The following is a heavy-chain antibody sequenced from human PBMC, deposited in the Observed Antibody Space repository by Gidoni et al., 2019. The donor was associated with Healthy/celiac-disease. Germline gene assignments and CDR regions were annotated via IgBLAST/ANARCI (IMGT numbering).Heavy chain of an antibody. CDR1: GFTFDDYA. V-gene: IGHV3-9*01. CDR2: ISWNSGSI. J-gene: IGHJ4*02. Sequence: EVQLVESGGGLVQPGRSLRRSCAASGFTFDDYAMHWVRQAPGKGLEWVSGISWNSGSIGYADSVKGRFTITRDNAKNSLYLQMNSLRAEDAALYYCAKADTSLWFGELLDYWGQGTLVTVSS. CDR3: AKADTSLWFGELLDY. D-gene: IGHD3-10*01.